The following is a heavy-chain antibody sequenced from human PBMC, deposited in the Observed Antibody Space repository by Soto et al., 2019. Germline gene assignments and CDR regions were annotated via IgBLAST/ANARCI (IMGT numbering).Heavy chain of an antibody. CDR2: IYYSGST. CDR3: ASLLGYCSSTSCQDY. J-gene: IGHJ4*02. V-gene: IGHV4-59*01. Sequence: SQTLSLTCTVSGGSISSYYWSWIRQPPGKGLEWIGYIYYSGSTNYNPSLKSRVTISVDTSKNQFSLKLSSVTAADTAVYYCASLLGYCSSTSCQDYWGQGTLVTVSS. D-gene: IGHD2-2*01. CDR1: GGSISSYY.